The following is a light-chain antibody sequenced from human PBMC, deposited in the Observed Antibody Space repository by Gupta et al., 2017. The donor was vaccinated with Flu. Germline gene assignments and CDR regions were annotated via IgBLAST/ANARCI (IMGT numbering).Light chain of an antibody. CDR2: GDN. Sequence: QSVLTQPPSASGTPGQRVTIPCSGSSSNIGRNTVAWYQQLPGTAPKLLIYGDNQRPSGVADRFSGSKSGTSASLAISGLQSEDEVDYYCATWDDSLNGWVFGGGTKLTVL. CDR1: SSNIGRNT. V-gene: IGLV1-44*01. CDR3: ATWDDSLNGWV. J-gene: IGLJ3*02.